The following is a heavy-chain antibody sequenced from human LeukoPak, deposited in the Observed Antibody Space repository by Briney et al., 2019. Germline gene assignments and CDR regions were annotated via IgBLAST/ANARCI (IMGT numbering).Heavy chain of an antibody. D-gene: IGHD3-22*01. CDR1: GGSISSYY. CDR2: IYYSGST. CDR3: ARERGDSSGSFDY. V-gene: IGHV4-59*01. Sequence: ASETLSLTCTVSGGSISSYYWSWIRQPPGKGLEWIGYIYYSGSTNYNPSLKSRVTISVDTSKNQFSLKLSSVTAADTAVYCCARERGDSSGSFDYWGQGTLVTVSS. J-gene: IGHJ4*02.